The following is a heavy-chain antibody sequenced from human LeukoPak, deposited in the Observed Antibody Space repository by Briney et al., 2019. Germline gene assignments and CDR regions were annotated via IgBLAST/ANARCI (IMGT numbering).Heavy chain of an antibody. CDR1: GFTFDDYA. D-gene: IGHD3-3*01. CDR3: AKPSDYDFWSGYYFDY. CDR2: ISGDGGST. V-gene: IGHV3-43*02. Sequence: GGSLRLSCAASGFTFDDYAMHWVRQAPGKGLEWVSLISGDGGSTYYADSVKGRFPISRDNSKNSLYLQMNSLRTEDTALYYCAKPSDYDFWSGYYFDYWGQGTLVTVSS. J-gene: IGHJ4*02.